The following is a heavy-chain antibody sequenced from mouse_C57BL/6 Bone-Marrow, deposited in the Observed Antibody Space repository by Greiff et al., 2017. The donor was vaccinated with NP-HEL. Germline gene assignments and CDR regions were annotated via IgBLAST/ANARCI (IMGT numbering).Heavy chain of an antibody. D-gene: IGHD1-1*01. Sequence: VQLKESGGDLVKPGGSLKLSCAASGFTFSSYGMSWVRQTPDKRLEWVATISSGGSYTYYPDSVKGRFTISRDNAKNTLYLQMSSLKSEDTAMYYCARRGDGSPAWFAYWGQGTLVTVSA. CDR2: ISSGGSYT. CDR1: GFTFSSYG. CDR3: ARRGDGSPAWFAY. V-gene: IGHV5-6*01. J-gene: IGHJ3*01.